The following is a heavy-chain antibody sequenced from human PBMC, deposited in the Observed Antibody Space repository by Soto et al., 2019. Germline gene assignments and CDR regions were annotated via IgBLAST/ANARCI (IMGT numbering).Heavy chain of an antibody. D-gene: IGHD2-15*01. Sequence: GKGLEWVSFIVLSGTTTYYRDSVKGRFTIFKDKSMNTVYLQMNSLTVEDAAVYYCTKDRVPDGIYSFYYWGQGALVTVSS. J-gene: IGHJ4*02. CDR3: TKDRVPDGIYSFYY. CDR2: IVLSGTTT. V-gene: IGHV3-23*01.